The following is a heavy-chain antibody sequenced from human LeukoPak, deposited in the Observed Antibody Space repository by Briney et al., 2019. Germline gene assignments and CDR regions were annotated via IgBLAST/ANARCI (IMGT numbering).Heavy chain of an antibody. CDR2: ISSSSSTI. CDR3: ARAGDPRYYYYYMDV. V-gene: IGHV3-48*01. J-gene: IGHJ6*03. D-gene: IGHD2-21*02. Sequence: GGSLRLSCAASGFTFSGYSMNWVRQAPGKGLEWVSYISSSSSTIYYADSVKGRFTISRDNAKNSLYLQMNSLRAEDTAVYYCARAGDPRYYYYYMDVWGKGTTVTVSS. CDR1: GFTFSGYS.